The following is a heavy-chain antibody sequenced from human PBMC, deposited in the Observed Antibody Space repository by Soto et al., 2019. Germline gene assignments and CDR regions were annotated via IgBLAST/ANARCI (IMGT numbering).Heavy chain of an antibody. V-gene: IGHV4-61*01. CDR3: ARARNRYFDY. D-gene: IGHD1-1*01. Sequence: PSETLSLTCNVSGGSMTTGSYFWSWIRQPPGKGLEWIGYVFRSGSVNYSPSFKSRVTISIDTSKNQFSLMLKSVTAAGTAVYFCARARNRYFDYWGQGALVTVSS. J-gene: IGHJ4*02. CDR1: GGSMTTGSYF. CDR2: VFRSGSV.